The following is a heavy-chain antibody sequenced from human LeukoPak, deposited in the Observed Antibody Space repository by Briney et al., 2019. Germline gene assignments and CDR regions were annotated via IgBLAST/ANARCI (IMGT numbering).Heavy chain of an antibody. V-gene: IGHV4-59*01. CDR2: VDHTGST. J-gene: IGHJ6*03. CDR3: ARGRVSSSTWYSTYYYYFYMDV. D-gene: IGHD1-1*01. Sequence: SETLSLTCSVSDDSITMYYWTWIRQPPGKGLEWIGYVDHTGSTNFNPSLNGRVSISRDTTKSLFSLRLRSVTAADTAVYFCARGRVSSSTWYSTYYYYFYMDVWGKGTTVTVSS. CDR1: DDSITMYY.